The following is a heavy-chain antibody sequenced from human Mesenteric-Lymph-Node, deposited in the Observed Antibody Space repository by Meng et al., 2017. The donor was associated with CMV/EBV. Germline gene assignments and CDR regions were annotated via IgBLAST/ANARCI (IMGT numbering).Heavy chain of an antibody. V-gene: IGHV1-18*04. J-gene: IGHJ4*02. Sequence: CQASGYTFTSYGISWVRQAPGHGLEWIGWINIFNGDTGYAQMFQGRVIMNRDISTSTAYLEVRSLKSDDTAVYYCARGCSDYSNHVDYWGQGTLVTVSS. D-gene: IGHD4-11*01. CDR2: INIFNGDT. CDR3: ARGCSDYSNHVDY. CDR1: GYTFTSYG.